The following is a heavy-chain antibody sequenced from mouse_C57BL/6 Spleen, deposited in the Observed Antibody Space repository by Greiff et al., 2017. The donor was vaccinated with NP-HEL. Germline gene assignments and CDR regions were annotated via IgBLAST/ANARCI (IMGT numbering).Heavy chain of an antibody. CDR1: GYTFTSYW. J-gene: IGHJ3*01. CDR2: IDPSDSET. Sequence: QVQLQQPGAELVRPGSSVKLSCKASGYTFTSYWMHWVKQRPIQGLEWIGNIDPSDSETHYNQKFKDKATLTVDKSSSTAYMQLSSLTSEDSAVYYCARSPTGTSAYWGQGTLVTVSA. V-gene: IGHV1-52*01. D-gene: IGHD4-1*02. CDR3: ARSPTGTSAY.